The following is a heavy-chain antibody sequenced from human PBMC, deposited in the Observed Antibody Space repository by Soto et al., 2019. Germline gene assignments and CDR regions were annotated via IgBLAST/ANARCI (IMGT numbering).Heavy chain of an antibody. Sequence: QVQLVQSGAEVKKPGASVKVSCKASGYTFTSYYMHWVRQAPGQGLEWMGIINPSGGSTSYAQKFQGRVTMTRDTSTSTVYMALSSLRSEDTAVYYCARLRVVIGRRGYFDYWGQGTLVTVSS. CDR2: INPSGGST. V-gene: IGHV1-46*01. CDR3: ARLRVVIGRRGYFDY. J-gene: IGHJ4*02. D-gene: IGHD3-22*01. CDR1: GYTFTSYY.